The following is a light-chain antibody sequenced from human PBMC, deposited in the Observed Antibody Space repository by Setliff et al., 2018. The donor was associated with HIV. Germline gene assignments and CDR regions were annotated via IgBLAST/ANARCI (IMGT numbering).Light chain of an antibody. CDR3: VLYMSSGIVI. CDR2: STT. Sequence: QTVVTQEPSLSVSPGGTVTLTCGLTSGSVSLGHYPSWYQQTPGQAPRTLIYSTTMLSSGVPDRFSGSILGNKAALTITGAQADDESDYYCVLYMSSGIVIFGGGTKVTVL. CDR1: SGSVSLGHY. V-gene: IGLV8-61*01. J-gene: IGLJ2*01.